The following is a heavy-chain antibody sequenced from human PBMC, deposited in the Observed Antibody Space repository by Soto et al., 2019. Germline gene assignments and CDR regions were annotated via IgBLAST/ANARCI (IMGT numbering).Heavy chain of an antibody. CDR3: ARIRVATVRSYGMDV. J-gene: IGHJ6*02. Sequence: SGPTLVNPTQTLTLTCTFSGFSLSTSGMCVSWIRQPPGKALEWLARIDWDDDKYYSTSLKTRLTISKDTSKNQVVLTMTNMDPVDTATYYCARIRVATVRSYGMDVWGQGTTVTVSS. D-gene: IGHD5-12*01. CDR1: GFSLSTSGMC. CDR2: IDWDDDK. V-gene: IGHV2-70*11.